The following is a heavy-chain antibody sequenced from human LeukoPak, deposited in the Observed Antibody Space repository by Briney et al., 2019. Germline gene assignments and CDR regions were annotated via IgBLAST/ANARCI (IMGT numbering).Heavy chain of an antibody. D-gene: IGHD6-13*01. CDR2: IGPSGDRT. V-gene: IGHV3-23*01. Sequence: GGTLRLSCSASGFIFRNYGMNWVRQAPGKGLEWVSGIGPSGDRTYYADSVKGRFTISRDNSKNTLYLQMNSLRAEDTAVYYCAKDRSSSWYGRPDYWGQGTLVTVSS. J-gene: IGHJ4*02. CDR1: GFIFRNYG. CDR3: AKDRSSSWYGRPDY.